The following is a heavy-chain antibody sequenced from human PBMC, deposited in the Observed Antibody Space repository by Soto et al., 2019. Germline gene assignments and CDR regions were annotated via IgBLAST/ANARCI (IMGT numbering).Heavy chain of an antibody. Sequence: PSETLSLTCNVSGSPISSYYWSWFRQPPGQGLEWVGYIYYTGTTTYNPSLRSRVAISVDASKSQFSLDLRSVTAADTAVYYCARDSAPYSSSWFDPWGQGTLVTVS. D-gene: IGHD6-13*01. V-gene: IGHV4-59*12. J-gene: IGHJ5*02. CDR3: ARDSAPYSSSWFDP. CDR2: IYYTGTT. CDR1: GSPISSYY.